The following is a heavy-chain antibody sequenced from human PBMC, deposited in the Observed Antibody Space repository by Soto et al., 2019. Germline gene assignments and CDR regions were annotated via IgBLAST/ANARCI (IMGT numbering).Heavy chain of an antibody. CDR3: ARERGGYGLFDS. CDR2: IYPSGMP. D-gene: IGHD5-18*01. Sequence: KASETLSLTCTVSGGSISNAAYSWSWIRQPPGKGLEWIGYIYPSGMPFYNPSLRSRVTISIDRSNDQFSLNPKSVTAADTAVYYCARERGGYGLFDSWGQGTLVTVSS. J-gene: IGHJ4*02. V-gene: IGHV4-30-2*01. CDR1: GGSISNAAYS.